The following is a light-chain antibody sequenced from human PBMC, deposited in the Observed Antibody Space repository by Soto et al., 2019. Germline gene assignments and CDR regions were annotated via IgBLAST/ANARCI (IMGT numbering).Light chain of an antibody. CDR3: QQRNNWPPVT. CDR2: GAS. CDR1: QSVTSSY. Sequence: EVVLAESAGSLSLSPGERATLSCRASQSVTSSYLAWYQQKPGQAPRLLIYGASSRATGIPDRFSGRGSGTDFTLTISRLEPEDFAVYYCQQRNNWPPVTFGGGTKVDI. J-gene: IGKJ4*01. V-gene: IGKV3D-20*02.